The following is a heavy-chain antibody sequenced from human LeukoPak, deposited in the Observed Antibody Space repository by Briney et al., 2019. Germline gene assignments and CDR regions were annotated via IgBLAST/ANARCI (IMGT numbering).Heavy chain of an antibody. CDR3: AREKDYDYVWGSYRYTET. V-gene: IGHV4-31*03. CDR1: GGSISSGGYS. D-gene: IGHD3-16*02. Sequence: SQTLSLTCTVSGGSISSGGYSWSWIRQHPGKGLEWIGHIYYSGSTYYNPSLKSRVTISVDTSKNQFSLKLSSVTAADTAVYYCAREKDYDYVWGSYRYTETWGQGTLVTVSS. J-gene: IGHJ5*02. CDR2: IYYSGST.